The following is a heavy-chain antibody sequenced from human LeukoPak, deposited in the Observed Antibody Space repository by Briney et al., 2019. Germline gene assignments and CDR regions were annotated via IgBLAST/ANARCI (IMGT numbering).Heavy chain of an antibody. D-gene: IGHD2-2*01. J-gene: IGHJ4*02. Sequence: GSLRLSCAASGFTFSTYWMSWVRQAPGKGLEWVANIKQDGSDKYYVDSVKGRFTISRDNAKNSLFLQMNSLRAEDTAVYYCARVRCSSNSCFPDYWGQGTLVTVSS. V-gene: IGHV3-7*01. CDR3: ARVRCSSNSCFPDY. CDR2: IKQDGSDK. CDR1: GFTFSTYW.